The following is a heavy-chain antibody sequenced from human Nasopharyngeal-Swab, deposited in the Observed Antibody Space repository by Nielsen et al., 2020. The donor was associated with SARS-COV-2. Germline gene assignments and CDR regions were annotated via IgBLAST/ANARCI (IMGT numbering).Heavy chain of an antibody. CDR1: GYTFTSYG. V-gene: IGHV1-18*01. J-gene: IGHJ1*01. Sequence: ASAKVSCKASGYTFTSYGISWVRQAPGQGLEWMGWISAYNGNTNYAQKLQGRVTITADESTSTAYMELSSLRSEDTAVYYCAREMTRIPTGGRGYFQHWGQGTLVTVSS. CDR2: ISAYNGNT. CDR3: AREMTRIPTGGRGYFQH. D-gene: IGHD1-14*01.